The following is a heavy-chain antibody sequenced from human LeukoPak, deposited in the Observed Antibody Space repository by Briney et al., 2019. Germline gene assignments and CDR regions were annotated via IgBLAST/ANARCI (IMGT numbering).Heavy chain of an antibody. J-gene: IGHJ4*02. V-gene: IGHV3-23*01. CDR1: GFTFSSYA. Sequence: PGGSLRLSCAASGFTFSSYAMSWVRQAPGKGLEWVSAISGSGGSTYYADSVEGRFTISRDNSKNTLYLQMNSLRAEDTAVYYCAKAYPSRVVVIPYYFDYWGQGTLVTVSS. CDR2: ISGSGGST. CDR3: AKAYPSRVVVIPYYFDY. D-gene: IGHD3-22*01.